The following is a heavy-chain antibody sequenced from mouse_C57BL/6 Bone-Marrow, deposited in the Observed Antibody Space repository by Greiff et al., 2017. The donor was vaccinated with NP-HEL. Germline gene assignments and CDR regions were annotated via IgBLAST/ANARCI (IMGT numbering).Heavy chain of an antibody. CDR3: ARDQNYGSSYDYFDY. V-gene: IGHV3-6*01. CDR2: ISYDGSN. CDR1: GYSITSGYY. D-gene: IGHD1-1*01. Sequence: VQLKESGPGLVKPSQSLSLTCSVTGYSITSGYYWNWIRQFPGNKLEWMGYISYDGSNNYNPSLKNRISITRDTSKNQFFLKLNSVTTEDTATYYCARDQNYGSSYDYFDYWGQGTTLTVSS. J-gene: IGHJ2*01.